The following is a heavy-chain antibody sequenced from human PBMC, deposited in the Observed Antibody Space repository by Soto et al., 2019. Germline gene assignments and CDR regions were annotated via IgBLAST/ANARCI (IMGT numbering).Heavy chain of an antibody. CDR3: ASRGLTPFGGVIVNHYFYSMEV. CDR2: RYNTGTT. J-gene: IGHJ6*04. D-gene: IGHD3-16*02. Sequence: PSETRSLTCTVSGGSISSGDSYWSWVHHHPGKAPEWIGYRYNTGTTHYNPSLKSRVTMSVDTSKNLFALKLSSVTAADTAVYYCASRGLTPFGGVIVNHYFYSMEVWGKGNPVIVSS. CDR1: GGSISSGDSY. V-gene: IGHV4-31*03.